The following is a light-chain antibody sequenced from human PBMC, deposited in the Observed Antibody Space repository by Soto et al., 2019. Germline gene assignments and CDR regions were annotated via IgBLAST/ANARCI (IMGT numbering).Light chain of an antibody. J-gene: IGKJ4*01. V-gene: IGKV3-15*01. CDR2: GAS. Sequence: EIVLTQSPSALAVSPGQGATLSCRASQRVGNDVAWYQQKPGQAPRLLIYGASTRATAIPARFSASGSGTEFTLTITSLPSEDFELYYCQQYNNWPLTFGGGTKVDIK. CDR1: QRVGND. CDR3: QQYNNWPLT.